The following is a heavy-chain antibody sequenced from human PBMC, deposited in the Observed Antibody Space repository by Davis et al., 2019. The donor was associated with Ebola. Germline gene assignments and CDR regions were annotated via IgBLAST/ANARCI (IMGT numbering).Heavy chain of an antibody. D-gene: IGHD3-22*01. CDR1: GYTFTSYY. V-gene: IGHV1-46*03. CDR2: INPSGGST. Sequence: ASVKVSCKASGYTFTSYYMHWVRQAPGQGLEWMGIINPSGGSTSYAQKFQGRVTMTRDTSTSTVYMELSSLRSEDTAVYYCARDRVYDSSGALPFYYYYGMDVWGQGTTVTVSS. J-gene: IGHJ6*02. CDR3: ARDRVYDSSGALPFYYYYGMDV.